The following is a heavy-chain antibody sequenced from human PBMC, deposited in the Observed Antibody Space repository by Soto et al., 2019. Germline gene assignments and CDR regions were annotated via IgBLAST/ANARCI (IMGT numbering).Heavy chain of an antibody. CDR2: ISAYNGNT. V-gene: IGHV1-18*01. D-gene: IGHD5-12*01. CDR3: ARDPHRDGYALVFDY. CDR1: GYTFTSYG. J-gene: IGHJ4*02. Sequence: QVQLVQSGAEVKKPGASVKVSCKASGYTFTSYGISWVRQAPGQGLEWMGWISAYNGNTDYAQKLQGRVTMTTDTSTSTAYMELRSLRSDDTAVYYCARDPHRDGYALVFDYWGQGTLVTVSS.